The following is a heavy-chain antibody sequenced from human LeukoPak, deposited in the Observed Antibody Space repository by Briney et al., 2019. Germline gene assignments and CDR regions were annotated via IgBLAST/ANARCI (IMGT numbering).Heavy chain of an antibody. CDR2: INHSGNT. D-gene: IGHD3/OR15-3a*01. V-gene: IGHV4-34*01. CDR1: GGSFSGYY. Sequence: PSETLSLTCAVYGGSFSGYYWSWIRQPPGKGLEWIGEINHSGNTNSNPSLKSRVTMSVDTSKNQFSLKLSSLTAADTAMYYCARQTGSGLFILPGGQGTLVTVSS. J-gene: IGHJ4*02. CDR3: ARQTGSGLFILP.